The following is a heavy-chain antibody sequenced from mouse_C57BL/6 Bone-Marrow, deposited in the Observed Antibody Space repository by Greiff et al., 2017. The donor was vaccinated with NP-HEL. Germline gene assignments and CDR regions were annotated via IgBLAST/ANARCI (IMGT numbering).Heavy chain of an antibody. V-gene: IGHV5-17*01. CDR3: ASERKNY. Sequence: EVQLIESGAGLVKPGGSLKLSCSASGFTFSNYGMHWVRQAPAQGLEWVGYIHSGSGTINYSDTVKGRFTISRDNAKNTLFLQMTSLRSEDTAMYYCASERKNYWGQGTTLTVSS. CDR2: IHSGSGTI. J-gene: IGHJ2*01. CDR1: GFTFSNYG.